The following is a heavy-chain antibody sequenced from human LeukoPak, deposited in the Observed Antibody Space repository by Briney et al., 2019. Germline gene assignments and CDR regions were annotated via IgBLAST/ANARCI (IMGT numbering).Heavy chain of an antibody. Sequence: GGSLRLSWAASGFTFSSYWMSWVRQAPGKGLEWVANIKQDGSEKYYVDSVKGRFTISRDNAKNSLYLQMNSLRAEDTAVYYCATLPPYYDFWSGPIPYFDYWGQGTLVTVSS. D-gene: IGHD3-3*01. CDR3: ATLPPYYDFWSGPIPYFDY. V-gene: IGHV3-7*01. CDR2: IKQDGSEK. CDR1: GFTFSSYW. J-gene: IGHJ4*02.